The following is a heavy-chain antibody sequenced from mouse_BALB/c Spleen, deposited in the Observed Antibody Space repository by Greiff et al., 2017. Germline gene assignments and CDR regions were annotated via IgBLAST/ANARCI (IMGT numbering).Heavy chain of an antibody. D-gene: IGHD2-4*01. CDR2: ISSGGST. Sequence: EVQGVESGGGLVKPGGSLKLSCAASGFTFSSYAMSWVRQTPEKRLEWVASISSGGSTYYPDSVKGRFTISRDNARNILYLQMSSLRSEDTAMYYCARDYDYEVFAYWGQGTLVTVSA. J-gene: IGHJ3*01. CDR1: GFTFSSYA. CDR3: ARDYDYEVFAY. V-gene: IGHV5-6-5*01.